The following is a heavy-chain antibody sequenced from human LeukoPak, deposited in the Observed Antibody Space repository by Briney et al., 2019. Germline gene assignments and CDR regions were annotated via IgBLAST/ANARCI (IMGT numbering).Heavy chain of an antibody. D-gene: IGHD3-9*01. V-gene: IGHV4-4*02. CDR3: ARASYDFLTAYYIDY. CDR1: GVSVSGSHW. CDR2: VHHSGRT. J-gene: IGHJ4*02. Sequence: QPSGTLSLTCTVSGVSVSGSHWWSWVRQTPTKGLEWIGEVHHSGRTNLHPSLESRVVISIDKSNNQVSLKLTSVTPADTAVYFCARASYDFLTAYYIDYWGQGTLVTVSS.